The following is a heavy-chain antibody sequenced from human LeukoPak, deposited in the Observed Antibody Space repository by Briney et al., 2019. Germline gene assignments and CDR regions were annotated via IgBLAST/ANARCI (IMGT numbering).Heavy chain of an antibody. CDR1: GYTFTNYG. V-gene: IGHV1-18*01. CDR3: ARGQAIFGVVNTQSYYMDV. CDR2: ISAYNGNT. D-gene: IGHD3-3*01. Sequence: ASVKVSCKASGYTFTNYGISWVRQAPGQGREWMGWISAYNGNTNYAQKLQGRVTMTTDTSTSTAYMELRSLRSDDTAVYYCARGQAIFGVVNTQSYYMDVWGKGTTVTVSS. J-gene: IGHJ6*03.